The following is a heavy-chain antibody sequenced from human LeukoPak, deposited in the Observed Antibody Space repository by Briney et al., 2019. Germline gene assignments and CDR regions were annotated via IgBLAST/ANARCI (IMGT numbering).Heavy chain of an antibody. CDR1: GFTFSSYA. D-gene: IGHD3-3*01. J-gene: IGHJ4*02. Sequence: GGSLRLSCAASGFTFSSYAMSWVRQAPGKGLEWVSSISSSSSYIYYADSVRGRFTISRDNAKNSLYLQMNSLRAEDTAVYYCARDLSYYDFWSGYDTVVDYWGQGTLVTVSS. CDR3: ARDLSYYDFWSGYDTVVDY. CDR2: ISSSSSYI. V-gene: IGHV3-21*01.